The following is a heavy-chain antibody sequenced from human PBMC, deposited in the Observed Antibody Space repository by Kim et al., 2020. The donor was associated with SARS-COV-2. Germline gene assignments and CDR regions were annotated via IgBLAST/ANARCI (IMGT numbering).Heavy chain of an antibody. J-gene: IGHJ4*02. CDR1: GGTFSSYT. V-gene: IGHV1-69*04. Sequence: SVKVSCKASGGTFSSYTISWVRQAPGQGLEWMGRIIPILGIANYAQKFQGRVTITADKSTSTAYMELSSLRSEDTAVYYCARDAVGSSTSCYDRCSTDAAPHYWGQGTLVTVSS. D-gene: IGHD2-2*01. CDR2: IIPILGIA. CDR3: ARDAVGSSTSCYDRCSTDAAPHY.